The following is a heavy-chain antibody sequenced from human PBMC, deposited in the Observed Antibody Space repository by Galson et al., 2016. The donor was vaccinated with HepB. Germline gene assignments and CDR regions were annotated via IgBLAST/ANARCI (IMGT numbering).Heavy chain of an antibody. CDR2: ISAFNGNT. V-gene: IGHV1-18*01. J-gene: IGHJ6*02. D-gene: IGHD3-10*01. CDR1: DYSFTTCD. CDR3: ARLNGEAPRGSYNYYYGMDV. Sequence: SVKVSCKASDYSFTTCDISWVRQAPGQGLEWMGWISAFNGNTDFPQKFQGRFTLTTDTSTSTAYMELRSLRSDDPAVYYCARLNGEAPRGSYNYYYGMDVWGQGTTVIVSS.